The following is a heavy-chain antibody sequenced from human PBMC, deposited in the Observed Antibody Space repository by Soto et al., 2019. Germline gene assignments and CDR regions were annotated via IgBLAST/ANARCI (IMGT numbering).Heavy chain of an antibody. CDR1: GFTFSSYA. D-gene: IGHD3-22*01. CDR2: ISGSGGST. CDR3: AKDPLTMIVVVITGYVDY. Sequence: EVQLLESGGGLVQPGGSLRLSFAASGFTFSSYAMSWVRQAPGKRLEWVWAISGSGGSTYYADSVKGRFTIYRDNSKNTLYLQMNSLRAEDTAVYYCAKDPLTMIVVVITGYVDYWGQGTLVTVSS. V-gene: IGHV3-23*01. J-gene: IGHJ4*02.